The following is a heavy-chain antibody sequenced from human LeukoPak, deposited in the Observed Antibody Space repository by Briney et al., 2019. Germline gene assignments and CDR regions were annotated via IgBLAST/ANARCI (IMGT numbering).Heavy chain of an antibody. Sequence: SQTLSLTCAMSGDSVSSNSAAGKCIRQSAWRGLEWLGRTYYRCKWYTYYAVSVKSRISINRDASKNQISLQLNSVTPEATAVYYCARSTGPIDYWGQGTLVTVSS. J-gene: IGHJ4*02. D-gene: IGHD1-1*01. CDR1: GDSVSSNSAA. CDR3: ARSTGPIDY. V-gene: IGHV6-1*01. CDR2: TYYRCKWYT.